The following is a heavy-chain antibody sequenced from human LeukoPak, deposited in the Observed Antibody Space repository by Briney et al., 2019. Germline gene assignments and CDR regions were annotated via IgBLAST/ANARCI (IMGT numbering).Heavy chain of an antibody. V-gene: IGHV4-30-2*01. Sequence: PSETLSLTCAVSGGSISSDGYSWTWIRQPPGKGLEWIGSFFHGGSTYYNPSLKSRVTMSVDRSKNQFSLTLTSVTAADTAVYFCARIRGFYFDYWGQGTLVTVSS. CDR3: ARIRGFYFDY. CDR2: FFHGGST. J-gene: IGHJ4*02. CDR1: GGSISSDGYS. D-gene: IGHD4-23*01.